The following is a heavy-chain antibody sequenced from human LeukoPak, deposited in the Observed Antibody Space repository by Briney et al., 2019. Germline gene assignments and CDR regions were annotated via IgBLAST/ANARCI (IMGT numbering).Heavy chain of an antibody. CDR2: IYHSGST. Sequence: PSETLSLTCTVSGYSISSGYYWGWIRQPPGKGLEWIGSIYHSGSTYYNPSLKSRVTISVDTSKNQFSLKLSSVTAADTAVYYCAREKNRGSPPTYGGKETLVTFSS. V-gene: IGHV4-38-2*02. CDR1: GYSISSGYY. J-gene: IGHJ4*02. CDR3: AREKNRGSPPTY.